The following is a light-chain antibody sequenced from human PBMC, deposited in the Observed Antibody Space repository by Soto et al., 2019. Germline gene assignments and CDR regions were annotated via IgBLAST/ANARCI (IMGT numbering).Light chain of an antibody. CDR2: DAS. CDR3: QKRSNWPR. CDR1: QSVSSY. V-gene: IGKV3-11*01. Sequence: EIVLTQSPATLSLSPGERATLSCRASQSVSSYLAWYQQKPGQAPRLLIYDASNRATVIPARFSGSGSGTVFTLTISSLEAEDFAVYYGQKRSNWPRFGQGTKVEIK. J-gene: IGKJ1*01.